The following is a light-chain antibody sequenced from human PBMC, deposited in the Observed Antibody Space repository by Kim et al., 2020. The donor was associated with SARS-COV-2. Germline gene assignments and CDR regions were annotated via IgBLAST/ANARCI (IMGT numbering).Light chain of an antibody. CDR1: RNINNY. Sequence: ASVGDRVTITCRSSRNINNYLSWFQQQPGKAPKLLISASSSLQDGVPSRFSGGGSGTQFTLTISSLQPEDFATYYCQQSHSFPALSFGGGTKLEI. CDR2: ASS. V-gene: IGKV1-39*01. CDR3: QQSHSFPALS. J-gene: IGKJ4*02.